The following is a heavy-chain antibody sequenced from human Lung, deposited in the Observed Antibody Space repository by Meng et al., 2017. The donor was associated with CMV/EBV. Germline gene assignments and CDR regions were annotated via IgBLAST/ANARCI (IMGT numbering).Heavy chain of an antibody. CDR1: GYTFSNYD. CDR2: MNPNKGNT. Sequence: ASXXVSCKASGYTFSNYDIIWVRQASGQGLEWVGWMNPNKGNTAYAQKFQGRVTMTRDTSTSIAYMELSSLRSGDTAVYYCARGQVQCSTINCHDYRFSGMDVRGQGXTVTVSS. J-gene: IGHJ6*02. CDR3: ARGQVQCSTINCHDYRFSGMDV. V-gene: IGHV1-8*01. D-gene: IGHD2/OR15-2a*01.